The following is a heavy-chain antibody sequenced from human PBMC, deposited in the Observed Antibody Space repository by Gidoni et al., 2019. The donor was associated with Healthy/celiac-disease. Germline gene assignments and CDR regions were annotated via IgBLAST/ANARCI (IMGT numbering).Heavy chain of an antibody. Sequence: EVQLVESGGGLVQPGGSLKLSCAASGFTFSGPAMHWVRRASGQGLEWVGRIRSKANSYATAYAASVKGRFTISRDDSKNTAYLQMNSLKTEDTAVYYCTLPGRHGSGWQGTSRNDYWGQGTLVTVSS. CDR1: GFTFSGPA. CDR2: IRSKANSYAT. J-gene: IGHJ4*02. V-gene: IGHV3-73*02. CDR3: TLPGRHGSGWQGTSRNDY. D-gene: IGHD6-19*01.